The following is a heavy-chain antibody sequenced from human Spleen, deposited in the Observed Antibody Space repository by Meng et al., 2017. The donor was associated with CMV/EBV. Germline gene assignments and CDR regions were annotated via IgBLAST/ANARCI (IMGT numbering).Heavy chain of an antibody. Sequence: GGSLRLSCAASGFTFSSYGMHWVRQAPGKGLEWVAFIRYDGSNKYYADSVKGRFTISRDNSKNTLYLQMNSLRAEDTAVYYCANSLYYDFWSGDDAFDIWGQGTMVTVSS. CDR2: IRYDGSNK. CDR1: GFTFSSYG. V-gene: IGHV3-30*02. CDR3: ANSLYYDFWSGDDAFDI. D-gene: IGHD3-3*01. J-gene: IGHJ3*02.